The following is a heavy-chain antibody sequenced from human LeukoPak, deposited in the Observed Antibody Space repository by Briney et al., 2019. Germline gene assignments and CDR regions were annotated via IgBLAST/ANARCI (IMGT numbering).Heavy chain of an antibody. J-gene: IGHJ5*02. V-gene: IGHV4-59*01. CDR3: AREPSAYYYDSSGYYSSGWFDP. CDR1: GGSFSGYY. D-gene: IGHD3-22*01. CDR2: IYYSGST. Sequence: SETLSLTCAVYGGSFSGYYWSWIRQPPGKGLEWIGYIYYSGSTNYNPSLKSRVTISVDTSKNQFSLKLSSVTAADTAVYYCAREPSAYYYDSSGYYSSGWFDPWGQGTLVTVSS.